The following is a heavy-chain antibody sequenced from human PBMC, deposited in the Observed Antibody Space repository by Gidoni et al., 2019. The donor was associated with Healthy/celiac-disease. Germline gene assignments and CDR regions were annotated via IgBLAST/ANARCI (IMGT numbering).Heavy chain of an antibody. Sequence: QVQLVESGGGVVQPGRSLRLSCAASGFTFSSYAMHWVRQAPGKGLEWVAVISYDGSNKYYADSVKGRFTISRDNSKNTLYLQMNSLRAEDTAVYYCARDRGRYSSGWDIGYWGQGTLVTVSS. J-gene: IGHJ4*02. D-gene: IGHD6-19*01. CDR3: ARDRGRYSSGWDIGY. CDR2: ISYDGSNK. V-gene: IGHV3-30-3*01. CDR1: GFTFSSYA.